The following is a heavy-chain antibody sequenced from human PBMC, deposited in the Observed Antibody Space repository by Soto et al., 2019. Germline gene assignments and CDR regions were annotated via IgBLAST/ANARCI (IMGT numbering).Heavy chain of an antibody. D-gene: IGHD3-16*01. CDR3: ASAWGPSYYYGMDV. J-gene: IGHJ6*02. Sequence: QVQLVQSGAEVKKPGSSVKVSCKASGGTFSSYAISWVRQAPGQGLEWMGGIIPIFGTADYAQKFQGRVAITADASTSTAYMELSSLRSEETAVYYFASAWGPSYYYGMDVWGQGTTVTVSS. CDR1: GGTFSSYA. V-gene: IGHV1-69*12. CDR2: IIPIFGTA.